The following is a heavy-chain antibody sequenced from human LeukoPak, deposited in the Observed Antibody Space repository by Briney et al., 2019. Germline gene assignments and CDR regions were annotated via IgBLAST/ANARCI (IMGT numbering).Heavy chain of an antibody. CDR2: FDPEDGET. CDR1: GYTLTEFS. Sequence: ASVKVSCKVSGYTLTEFSMHWVRQAPGKGLEWMGGFDPEDGETIYAQKFQGRVTMTEDTSTDTAYMELSSLRSEDTAVYYCATAHSITMIAMHYWGQGTLVTVSS. D-gene: IGHD3-22*01. V-gene: IGHV1-24*01. J-gene: IGHJ4*02. CDR3: ATAHSITMIAMHY.